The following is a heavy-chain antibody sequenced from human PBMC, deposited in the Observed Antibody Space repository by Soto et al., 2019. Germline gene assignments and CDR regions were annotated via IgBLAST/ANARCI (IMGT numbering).Heavy chain of an antibody. V-gene: IGHV4-59*01. J-gene: IGHJ1*01. CDR1: GGSISSYY. CDR2: IYYSGST. Sequence: ASETLSLTCTVSGGSISSYYWSWIRQPPGKGLEWIGDIYYSGSTNYNPSIKSRVTISVDTSKNQFSLKLSSVTVADTAVYYCASSDYNWNYPVQTPEYFQHWGQGTLVTVSS. D-gene: IGHD1-7*01. CDR3: ASSDYNWNYPVQTPEYFQH.